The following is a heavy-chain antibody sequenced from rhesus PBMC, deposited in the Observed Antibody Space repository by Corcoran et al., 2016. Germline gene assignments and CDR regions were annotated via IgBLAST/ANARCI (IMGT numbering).Heavy chain of an antibody. Sequence: QVPLQESGPGLVQPSETLPLTCAVSGPSLSSNSGSWTRQAPGKGLEGIGRIYGSGGSTDYNPALKSRVTISIDTSKNQFSLKLSSVTAADTAVYYCARAGRSPEDYWGQGVLVTVSS. CDR1: GPSLSSNS. CDR2: IYGSGGST. V-gene: IGHV4S2*01. J-gene: IGHJ4*01. CDR3: ARAGRSPEDY. D-gene: IGHD6-13*01.